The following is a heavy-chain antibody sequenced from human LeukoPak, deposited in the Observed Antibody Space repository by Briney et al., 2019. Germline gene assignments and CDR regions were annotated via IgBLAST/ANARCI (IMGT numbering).Heavy chain of an antibody. CDR3: AKGYGSGSPYFFDH. J-gene: IGHJ4*02. CDR2: IDNSGGST. V-gene: IGHV3-23*01. CDR1: GFIFRSYA. Sequence: GGSLRLSCAASGFIFRSYAMSWVRQAPGKGLEWVSGIDNSGGSTSCADSVKGRFTISRDNSKNTLYLQMNSLRADDTAVFYCAKGYGSGSPYFFDHWGQGALVTVSS. D-gene: IGHD3-10*01.